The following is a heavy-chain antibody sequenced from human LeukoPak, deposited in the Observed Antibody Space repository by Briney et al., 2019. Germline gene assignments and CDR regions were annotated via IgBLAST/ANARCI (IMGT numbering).Heavy chain of an antibody. Sequence: GTSVRVSCKASGFTFTSSAMQWVRQARGQRLEWIGWIVVGSGNTNYAQKFQERVAITRDMSTSTAYMELSSLRSEDTAVYYCAAVYSYGYAGGYFDYWGQGTLVTVSS. D-gene: IGHD5-18*01. CDR1: GFTFTSSA. CDR2: IVVGSGNT. V-gene: IGHV1-58*02. J-gene: IGHJ4*02. CDR3: AAVYSYGYAGGYFDY.